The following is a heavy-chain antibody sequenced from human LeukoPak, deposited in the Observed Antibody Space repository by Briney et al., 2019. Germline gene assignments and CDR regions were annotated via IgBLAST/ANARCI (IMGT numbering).Heavy chain of an antibody. D-gene: IGHD2/OR15-2a*01. CDR3: AREDSTDLTFDY. V-gene: IGHV1-2*06. CDR1: GYTFTSYY. Sequence: ASVKVSCKASGYTFTSYYMHWVRQAPGQGLEWMGRINPNSGGTNYAQKFQGRVTMTRDTSISTAYMELSRQRHDDTAVCYCAREDSTDLTFDYWRQGTLVTVSS. CDR2: INPNSGGT. J-gene: IGHJ4*02.